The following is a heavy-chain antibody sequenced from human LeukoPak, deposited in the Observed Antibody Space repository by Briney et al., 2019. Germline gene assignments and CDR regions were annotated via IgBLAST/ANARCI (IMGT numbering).Heavy chain of an antibody. CDR1: GFTFSSYW. V-gene: IGHV3-7*01. CDR3: ARYMVRGVIINSRPPFDY. J-gene: IGHJ4*02. CDR2: IKQDGSEK. Sequence: GGSLRLSCAASGFTFSSYWMSWVRQAPGKGLEWVANIKQDGSEKYYVDSVKGRFTISRDNAKNSLYLQMNSLRAEDTAVYYCARYMVRGVIINSRPPFDYWGQGTLVTVSS. D-gene: IGHD3-10*01.